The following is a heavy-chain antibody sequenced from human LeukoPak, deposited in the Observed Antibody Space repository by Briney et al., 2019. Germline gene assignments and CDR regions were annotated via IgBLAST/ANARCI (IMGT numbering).Heavy chain of an antibody. CDR2: ITSSGSTI. CDR3: ARESRTVYASAFDI. CDR1: GFTFRSYS. Sequence: GGSLRLSCATSGFTFRSYSMNRVRQAPGKGLERVSYITSSGSTIYYADSVKGRFTISRDNAKNSLYLQMNSLRDEDTAVYYCARESRTVYASAFDIWGQGTLVTVSS. V-gene: IGHV3-48*02. D-gene: IGHD2-8*01. J-gene: IGHJ3*02.